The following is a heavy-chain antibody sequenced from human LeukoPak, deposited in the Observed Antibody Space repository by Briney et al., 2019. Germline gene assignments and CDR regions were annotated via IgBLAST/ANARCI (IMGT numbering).Heavy chain of an antibody. Sequence: GGSLRLSCAASGFTFSSYWMSWVRQAPGEGLQWVANIKQDGSEKYYVDSVKGRFTISRDNAKNSLYLQMNSLRAEDTAVYYCTRDRSGQDWGQGALVTVSS. CDR1: GFTFSSYW. CDR3: TRDRSGQD. J-gene: IGHJ4*02. D-gene: IGHD1-1*01. CDR2: IKQDGSEK. V-gene: IGHV3-7*05.